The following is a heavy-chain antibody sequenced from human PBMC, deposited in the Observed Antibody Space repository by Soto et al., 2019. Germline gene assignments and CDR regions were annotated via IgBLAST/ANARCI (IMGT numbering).Heavy chain of an antibody. CDR3: ARERLHTYGMDV. J-gene: IGHJ6*02. Sequence: QVQLVQSGAEVKKPGSSVKVSCKASGGTFSSYAISWVRQAPGQGHEWMGGIIPIFGTANYAQKFQGRVTITADESTSTAYMELSRLRSEDTAVYYCARERLHTYGMDVWGQGTTVTVSS. CDR1: GGTFSSYA. V-gene: IGHV1-69*01. CDR2: IIPIFGTA.